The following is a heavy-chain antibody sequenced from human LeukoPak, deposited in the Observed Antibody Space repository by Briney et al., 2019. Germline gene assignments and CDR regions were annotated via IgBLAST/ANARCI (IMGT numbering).Heavy chain of an antibody. D-gene: IGHD3-22*01. Sequence: GGSLRLSCVASGFTFSNYWMSWVRQAPGKGLEWVANIKQDGSEKYYVDSVKGRFTISRDNAKNSLYLQMNSLRAEDTAVYYCTRAGAYYYDCSGSDYWGQGTLVTVSS. CDR1: GFTFSNYW. V-gene: IGHV3-7*01. J-gene: IGHJ4*02. CDR3: TRAGAYYYDCSGSDY. CDR2: IKQDGSEK.